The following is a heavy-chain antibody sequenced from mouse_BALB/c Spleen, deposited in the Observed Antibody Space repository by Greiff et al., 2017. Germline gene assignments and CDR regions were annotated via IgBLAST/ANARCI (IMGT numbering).Heavy chain of an antibody. V-gene: IGHV5-17*02. J-gene: IGHJ4*01. CDR1: GFTFSSFG. Sequence: EVKLMESGGGLVQPGGSRKLSSAASGFTFSSFGMHWVRQAPEKGLEWVAYISSGSSTIYYADTVKGRFTISRDNPKNTLFLQMTSLRSEDTAMYYCARWRRDAMDYWGQGTSVTVSS. CDR3: ARWRRDAMDY. CDR2: ISSGSSTI.